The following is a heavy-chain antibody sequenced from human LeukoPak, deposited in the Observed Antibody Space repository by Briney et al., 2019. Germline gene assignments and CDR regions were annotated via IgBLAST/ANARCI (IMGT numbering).Heavy chain of an antibody. J-gene: IGHJ4*02. V-gene: IGHV1-2*02. D-gene: IGHD2-2*01. Sequence: ASVKVSCKASGYTFTGYYMHWMRQAPGQGLEWMGWINPNSGGTNYAQKFQGRVTMTRDTSISTAYMELSRLRSDDTAVYYCARGGEAVPAAMSHYWGQGTLVTVSS. CDR1: GYTFTGYY. CDR3: ARGGEAVPAAMSHY. CDR2: INPNSGGT.